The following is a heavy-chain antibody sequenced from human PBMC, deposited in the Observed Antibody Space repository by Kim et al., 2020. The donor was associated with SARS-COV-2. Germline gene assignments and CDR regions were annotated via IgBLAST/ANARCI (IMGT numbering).Heavy chain of an antibody. Sequence: SETLSLTCAVYGGSFSGYYWSWIRQPPGKGLEWIGEINHSGSTNYNPSLKSRVTISVDTSKNQFSLKLSSVTAADTAVYYCARGRVQLWSQLGYFDLWGRGTLVTVSS. V-gene: IGHV4-34*01. J-gene: IGHJ2*01. CDR2: INHSGST. D-gene: IGHD5-18*01. CDR3: ARGRVQLWSQLGYFDL. CDR1: GGSFSGYY.